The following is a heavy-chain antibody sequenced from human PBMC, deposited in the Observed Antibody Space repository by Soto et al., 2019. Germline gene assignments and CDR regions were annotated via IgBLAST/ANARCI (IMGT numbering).Heavy chain of an antibody. J-gene: IGHJ4*02. CDR2: ISSSGSTI. D-gene: IGHD6-13*01. V-gene: IGHV3-11*01. CDR1: GFTFSDYY. CDR3: ARDLDTMYSSSWQGAFDY. Sequence: GGSLRLSCAASGFTFSDYYMSWIRQAPGKGLEWVSYISSSGSTIYYADSVKGRFTISRDNAKNSLYLQMNSLRAEDTAVYYCARDLDTMYSSSWQGAFDYWGQGTLVTVSS.